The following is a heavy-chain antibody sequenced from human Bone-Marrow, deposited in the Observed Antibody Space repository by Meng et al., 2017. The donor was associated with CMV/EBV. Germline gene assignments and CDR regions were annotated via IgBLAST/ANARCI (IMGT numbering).Heavy chain of an antibody. V-gene: IGHV1-2*02. CDR3: ARDGVLRFLEWDNWFDP. CDR2: INPNSGGT. CDR1: GYTFTGYY. D-gene: IGHD3-3*01. J-gene: IGHJ5*02. Sequence: VKVSCKASGYTFTGYYMHWVRQAPGQGLEWMGWINPNSGGTNYAQKFQGRVTMTRDTSISTAYMELSRLRSDDTAVYYCARDGVLRFLEWDNWFDPWGQGTLVTVSS.